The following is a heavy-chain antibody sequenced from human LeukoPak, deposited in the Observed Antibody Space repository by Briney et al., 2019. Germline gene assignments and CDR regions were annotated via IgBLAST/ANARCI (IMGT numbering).Heavy chain of an antibody. CDR2: IYYNGNI. Sequence: KPSETLSLTCTVSGGSISRTGYYWGWIRQPPGKGLEWIGSIYYNGNIYYNPSLKSRVTISVDTAKNQLSLKLTSVTDADTAVYYCARHADSGFGELAFDYWGQGTLVTVSS. J-gene: IGHJ4*02. D-gene: IGHD3-10*01. CDR3: ARHADSGFGELAFDY. V-gene: IGHV4-39*01. CDR1: GGSISRTGYY.